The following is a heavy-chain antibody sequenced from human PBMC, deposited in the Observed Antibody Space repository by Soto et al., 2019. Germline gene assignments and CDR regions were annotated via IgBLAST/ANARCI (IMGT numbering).Heavy chain of an antibody. V-gene: IGHV3-21*06. CDR1: VFNFRNFN. CDR2: VSGSSSYI. J-gene: IGHJ3*01. CDR3: ARDLRGHHGP. Sequence: VGSLRLSCECSVFNFRNFNMICVRHAPGKGLEWVSSVSGSSSYIYYADSVKGRFTVSRDNANNLVFLQMNGLRPEDTAMYYCARDLRGHHGPWVQGTMVIVSS.